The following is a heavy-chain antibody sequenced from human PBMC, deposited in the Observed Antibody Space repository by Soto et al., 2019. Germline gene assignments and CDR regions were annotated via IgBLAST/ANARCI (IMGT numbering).Heavy chain of an antibody. J-gene: IGHJ4*02. CDR3: ARTGGGVGGY. CDR2: IYSGGST. Sequence: ESGGGLIQPGGSLRLSCAASGFIVTSNHMSWTRQAPGKGLEWVSVIYSGGSTNYAGSVKGRFTISRDISKNTVYLQMDSLRADDSAMYYCARTGGGVGGYWGQGTLVTVSP. V-gene: IGHV3-53*01. D-gene: IGHD3-16*01. CDR1: GFIVTSNH.